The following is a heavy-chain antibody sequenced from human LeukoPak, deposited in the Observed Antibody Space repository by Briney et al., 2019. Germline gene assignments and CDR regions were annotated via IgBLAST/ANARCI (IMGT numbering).Heavy chain of an antibody. CDR2: FYSGGST. J-gene: IGHJ4*02. CDR1: GDSISDSKYF. Sequence: PSETLSLTCTVFGDSISDSKYFWGWIRQPPGKGLEWIGNFYSGGSTYYNPSLKSRVTISVDTSKNQFSLKLSSVTAADTAVYYCARGGNYDSPLGPRGDYWGQGTLVTVSS. D-gene: IGHD3-22*01. CDR3: ARGGNYDSPLGPRGDY. V-gene: IGHV4-39*07.